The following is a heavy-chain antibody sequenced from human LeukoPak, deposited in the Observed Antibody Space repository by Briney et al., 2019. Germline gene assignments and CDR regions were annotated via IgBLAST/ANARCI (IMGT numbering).Heavy chain of an antibody. CDR1: GSTFSDHY. V-gene: IGHV3-72*01. J-gene: IGHJ4*02. D-gene: IGHD3-22*01. Sequence: GGSLRLSCVASGSTFSDHYMDWVRQAPGKGLEWVARIRNRARGYTTDYAASAKGRFTISRDDSEGSLYLQMNSLQTEDTAVYYCATEIKDSSAYYYFDYWGQGALVTVSS. CDR3: ATEIKDSSAYYYFDY. CDR2: IRNRARGYTT.